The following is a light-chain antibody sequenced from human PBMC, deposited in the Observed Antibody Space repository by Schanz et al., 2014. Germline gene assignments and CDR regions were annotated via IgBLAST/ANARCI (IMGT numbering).Light chain of an antibody. J-gene: IGLJ3*02. CDR1: SSDVGGYNY. V-gene: IGLV2-23*03. CDR2: GGS. CDR3: SSFRDGWNFVV. Sequence: QSALTQPASVSGSPGQSITISCTGTSSDVGGYNYVSWYQQHPGKAPKLMIFGGSQRPSGVSDRFSGSKSGNTASLTISGLQADDEAEYHCSSFRDGWNFVVFGGGTKLTVL.